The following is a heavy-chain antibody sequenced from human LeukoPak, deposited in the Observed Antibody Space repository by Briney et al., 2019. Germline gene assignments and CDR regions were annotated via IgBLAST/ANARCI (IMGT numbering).Heavy chain of an antibody. V-gene: IGHV3-23*01. Sequence: GGSLRLLCAASGFTFSSYAMPWVRQAPGKGLEWVSGISGSGGSTYYADSVKGRFTISRDNSKNTLYLQMNSLRAEDTAVYYCAKDLKTTVTNFDYWGQGTLVTVSS. CDR3: AKDLKTTVTNFDY. CDR2: ISGSGGST. CDR1: GFTFSSYA. J-gene: IGHJ4*02. D-gene: IGHD4-17*01.